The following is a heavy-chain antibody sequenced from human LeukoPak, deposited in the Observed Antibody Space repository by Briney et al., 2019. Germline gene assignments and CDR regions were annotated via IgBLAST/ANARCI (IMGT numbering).Heavy chain of an antibody. Sequence: ASVNVSCKASGYTFTSYGISWVRQAPGQGLEWMGWISAYNGNTKYAQKLQGRVTMTTDTSTSTAYMELRSLRSDDTAVYYCARDRSTMVRGVTYYYYGMDVWGQGTTVTVSS. V-gene: IGHV1-18*01. CDR3: ARDRSTMVRGVTYYYYGMDV. CDR1: GYTFTSYG. CDR2: ISAYNGNT. J-gene: IGHJ6*02. D-gene: IGHD3-10*01.